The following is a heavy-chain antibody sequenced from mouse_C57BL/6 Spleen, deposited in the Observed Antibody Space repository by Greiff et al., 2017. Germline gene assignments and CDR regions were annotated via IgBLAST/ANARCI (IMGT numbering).Heavy chain of an antibody. CDR1: GFTFSSYG. Sequence: VQLKESGGDLVKPGGSLKLSCAASGFTFSSYGMSWVRRTPDKRLEWVATISSGGSYTYYPDSVKGRFTISRDNAKNTLYLQMSSLKSEDTAMYYCARQWTTVVATNFDVWGTGTTVTVSS. V-gene: IGHV5-6*01. D-gene: IGHD1-1*01. CDR2: ISSGGSYT. J-gene: IGHJ1*03. CDR3: ARQWTTVVATNFDV.